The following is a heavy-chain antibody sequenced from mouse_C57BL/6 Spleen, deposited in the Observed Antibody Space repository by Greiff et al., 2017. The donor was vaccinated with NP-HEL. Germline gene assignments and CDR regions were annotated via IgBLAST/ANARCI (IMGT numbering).Heavy chain of an antibody. D-gene: IGHD2-4*01. V-gene: IGHV1-64*01. J-gene: IGHJ4*01. CDR3: ARWGSIYYDYDDAMDY. CDR2: IHPNSGST. CDR1: GYTFTSYW. Sequence: QVPLQQPGAELVKPGASVKLSCKASGYTFTSYWMHWVKQRPGQGLEWIGMIHPNSGSTNYNEKFKSKATLTVDKSSSTAYMQLSSLTSEDSAVYYCARWGSIYYDYDDAMDYWGQGTSVTVSS.